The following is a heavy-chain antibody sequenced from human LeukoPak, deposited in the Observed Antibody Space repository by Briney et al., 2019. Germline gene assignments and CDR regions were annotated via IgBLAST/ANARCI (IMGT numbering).Heavy chain of an antibody. V-gene: IGHV3-23*01. CDR3: ANRPIVVVSVGSKKKFFFDY. Sequence: GGSLRLSCAASGFTFSIYAMSWVRQAPGKGLEWVSSISDSGGSTYFADSVKGRFTISRDNYKHTVYLQMHSLRLEDTDVYYCANRPIVVVSVGSKKKFFFDYWGQGTLVTVSS. J-gene: IGHJ4*02. CDR1: GFTFSIYA. D-gene: IGHD2-2*01. CDR2: ISDSGGST.